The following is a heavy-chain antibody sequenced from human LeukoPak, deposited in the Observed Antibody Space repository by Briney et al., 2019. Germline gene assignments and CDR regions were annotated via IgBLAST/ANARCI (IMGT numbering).Heavy chain of an antibody. J-gene: IGHJ4*02. D-gene: IGHD2-2*01. Sequence: PGGSLRLSCAASGFTFSSCAMSWVRQAPGKGLEWVSLISGSGGTTYYADSVKGRFTISRDNSKSTLYLQMNSLRAEDTAVYHCAKAYCSRPTCYSPDYWGQGTLVTVSS. CDR2: ISGSGGTT. CDR3: AKAYCSRPTCYSPDY. CDR1: GFTFSSCA. V-gene: IGHV3-23*01.